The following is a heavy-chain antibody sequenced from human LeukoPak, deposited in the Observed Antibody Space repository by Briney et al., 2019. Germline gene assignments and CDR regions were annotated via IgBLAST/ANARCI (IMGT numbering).Heavy chain of an antibody. CDR2: IYTSGST. CDR3: ARMEGAGYFDY. Sequence: SETLCLTCTVSGGSISSYYWSWIRQPPGKGLEWIGYIYTSGSTNYNPSLKSRVTVSVDTSKNQFSLKLSSVTAADTAVYYCARMEGAGYFDYWGQGTLVTVSS. V-gene: IGHV4-4*09. CDR1: GGSISSYY. J-gene: IGHJ4*02. D-gene: IGHD3-3*01.